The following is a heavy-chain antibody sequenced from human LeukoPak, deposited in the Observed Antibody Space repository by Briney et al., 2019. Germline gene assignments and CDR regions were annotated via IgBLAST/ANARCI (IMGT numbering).Heavy chain of an antibody. V-gene: IGHV3-21*01. CDR3: AKDSPSRTATTEVPVDY. J-gene: IGHJ4*02. Sequence: PGGSQRLSCAASGFSFRDYTMNWVRQAPGKGLEWVASISSSSSYIYFANSVRGRFSISRDNAKNSLYLQMNSLRAEDTAVYYCAKDSPSRTATTEVPVDYWGQGTLVTVSS. CDR2: ISSSSSYI. D-gene: IGHD1/OR15-1a*01. CDR1: GFSFRDYT.